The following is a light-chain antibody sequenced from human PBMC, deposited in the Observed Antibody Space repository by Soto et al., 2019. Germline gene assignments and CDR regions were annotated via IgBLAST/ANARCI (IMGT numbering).Light chain of an antibody. Sequence: DIQMTQSPSSLSASVGDRVTITCRASQSISSYLNWYQQKPGKAPKLLIYAASSLQSGVPSRFSGSGSRTEFTLTISSLQPEDFATYYCQQSYSTPPITFGPGTKVDIK. CDR3: QQSYSTPPIT. J-gene: IGKJ3*01. V-gene: IGKV1-39*01. CDR1: QSISSY. CDR2: AAS.